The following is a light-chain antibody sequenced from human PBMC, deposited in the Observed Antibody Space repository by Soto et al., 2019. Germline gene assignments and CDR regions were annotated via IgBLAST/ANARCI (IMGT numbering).Light chain of an antibody. CDR3: MQALQNPQ. CDR1: QSLLHSNGYNY. CDR2: LGS. Sequence: DIVMTQSPLSLPVTPGEPASISCRSIQSLLHSNGYNYLDWYLQKPGQSPQLLIYLGSNRASGVPDRFSGSGSGTDFTLKISRVEAEDVGVYYCMQALQNPQFGQGTRLEIK. V-gene: IGKV2-28*01. J-gene: IGKJ5*01.